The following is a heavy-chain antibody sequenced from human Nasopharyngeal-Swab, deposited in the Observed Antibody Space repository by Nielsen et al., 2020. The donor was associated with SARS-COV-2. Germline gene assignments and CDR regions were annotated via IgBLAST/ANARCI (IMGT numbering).Heavy chain of an antibody. V-gene: IGHV3-74*01. D-gene: IGHD4-11*01. J-gene: IGHJ4*02. CDR2: INSDGSST. Sequence: RQSPGKGLVWVSRINSDGSSTSYADSVKGRFTISRDNAKNTLYLQMNSLRAEDTAVYYCASGRDYSQRDFDYWGQGTLVTVSS. CDR3: ASGRDYSQRDFDY.